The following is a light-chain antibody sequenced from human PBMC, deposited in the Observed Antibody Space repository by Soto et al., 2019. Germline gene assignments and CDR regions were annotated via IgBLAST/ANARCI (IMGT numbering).Light chain of an antibody. Sequence: DIHMTQSPSTLSASVGDRVTITCRASQSISSWLAWYQQKPGKAPKLLIYDAXSLESGVPSRFSGSGSGTEFTLTISSLQPDDFATYYCQQYNSYSPWTFGQGTKVDIK. CDR2: DAX. J-gene: IGKJ1*01. V-gene: IGKV1-5*01. CDR1: QSISSW. CDR3: QQYNSYSPWT.